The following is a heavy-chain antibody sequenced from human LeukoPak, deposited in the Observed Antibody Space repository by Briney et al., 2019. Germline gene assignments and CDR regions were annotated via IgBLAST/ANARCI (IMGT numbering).Heavy chain of an antibody. J-gene: IGHJ3*02. V-gene: IGHV4-39*07. CDR1: GGSISSSSYY. D-gene: IGHD3-22*01. Sequence: SETLSLTCTVSGGSISSSSYYWGWIRQPPGKGLEWIGSIYYSGSTYYNPSLKSRVTISVDTSKNQFSLKLSSVTAADTAVYYCARDRAYDSSGYRQTRAFDIWGQGTMVTVSS. CDR3: ARDRAYDSSGYRQTRAFDI. CDR2: IYYSGST.